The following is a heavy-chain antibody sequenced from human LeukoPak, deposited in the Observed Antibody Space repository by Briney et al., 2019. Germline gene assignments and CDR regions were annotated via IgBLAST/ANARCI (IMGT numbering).Heavy chain of an antibody. CDR2: IYTSGST. D-gene: IGHD2-8*02. V-gene: IGHV4-4*07. Sequence: SETLSLTCTVSGGSISSYYWSWIRQPAGKGLEWIGRIYTSGSTNYNPSLKSRVNMSVDTSKNQISLTLRSVPSAYTAVYYCARDRPGVTGGVSARSYYYYYLYVSGTGTTFTVS. CDR1: GGSISSYY. J-gene: IGHJ6*03. CDR3: ARDRPGVTGGVSARSYYYYYLYV.